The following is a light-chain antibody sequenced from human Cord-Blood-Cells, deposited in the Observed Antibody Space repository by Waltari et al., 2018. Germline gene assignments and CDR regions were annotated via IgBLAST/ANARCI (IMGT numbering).Light chain of an antibody. CDR2: QDS. J-gene: IGLJ2*01. CDR3: QAWDSSTVV. Sequence: SYELTQPPSVSVSPGQTASITCSGDKLGEKYACWYQQKPGQSPVLVIYQDSKRPSGSPGRFSGSNSGNTATLTISGTQAMDEADYYGQAWDSSTVVFGGGTKLTVL. CDR1: KLGEKY. V-gene: IGLV3-1*01.